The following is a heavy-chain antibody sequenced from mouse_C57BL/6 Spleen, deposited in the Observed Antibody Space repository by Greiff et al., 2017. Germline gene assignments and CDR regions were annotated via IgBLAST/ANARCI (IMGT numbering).Heavy chain of an antibody. CDR3: ARYDGYWYFDV. J-gene: IGHJ1*03. Sequence: QVHVKQSGAELVKPGASVKISCKASGYAFSSYWMNWVKQRPGKGLEWIGQIYPGDGDTNYNGKFKGKATLTADKSSSTAYMQLSSLTSEDSAVYFCARYDGYWYFDVWGTGTTVTVSS. D-gene: IGHD2-3*01. CDR2: IYPGDGDT. V-gene: IGHV1-80*01. CDR1: GYAFSSYW.